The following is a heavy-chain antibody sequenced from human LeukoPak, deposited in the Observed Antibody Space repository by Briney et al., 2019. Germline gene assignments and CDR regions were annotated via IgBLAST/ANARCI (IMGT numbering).Heavy chain of an antibody. CDR1: GFTFSSYW. CDR3: AREGRVSGYDFDC. D-gene: IGHD5-12*01. CDR2: INSDGSSI. V-gene: IGHV3-74*03. Sequence: RGSLRLSCAASGFTFSSYWMHWVRQAPGKGLVWVSHINSDGSSITYADSVKGRFTISRDNAKNTLYLQMNSLRVEDTAVYYCAREGRVSGYDFDCWGQGTLVTVSS. J-gene: IGHJ4*02.